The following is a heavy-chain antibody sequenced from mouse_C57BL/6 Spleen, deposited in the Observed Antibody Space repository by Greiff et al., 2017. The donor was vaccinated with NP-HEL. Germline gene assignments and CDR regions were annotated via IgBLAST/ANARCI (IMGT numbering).Heavy chain of an antibody. CDR1: GYAFSSSW. Sequence: VMLVESGPELVKPGASVKISCKASGYAFSSSWMNWVKQRPGKGLEWIGRIYPGDGDTNYNGKFKGKATLTADKSSSTAYMQLSSLTSEDSAVYFCARSGPPSNLRDFDVWGTGTTVTVSS. D-gene: IGHD2-10*02. V-gene: IGHV1-82*01. J-gene: IGHJ1*03. CDR2: IYPGDGDT. CDR3: ARSGPPSNLRDFDV.